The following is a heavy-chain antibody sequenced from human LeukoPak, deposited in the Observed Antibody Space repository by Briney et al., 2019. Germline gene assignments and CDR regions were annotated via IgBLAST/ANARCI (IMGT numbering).Heavy chain of an antibody. Sequence: GGSLRLSCAASGFTFSSYSMNWVRQAPGKGLEWVSSISSSSYIYYADSVKGRFTISGDNAKNSLYLQMNSLRAEDTAVYYCARDLGYSSSWGWFDPWGQGTLVTVSS. V-gene: IGHV3-21*01. D-gene: IGHD6-13*01. CDR3: ARDLGYSSSWGWFDP. CDR1: GFTFSSYS. CDR2: ISSSSYI. J-gene: IGHJ5*02.